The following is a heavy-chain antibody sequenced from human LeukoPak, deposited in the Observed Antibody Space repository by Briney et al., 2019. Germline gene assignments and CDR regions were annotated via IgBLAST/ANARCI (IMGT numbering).Heavy chain of an antibody. CDR2: INPSGGST. Sequence: ASVKVSCKASGYTFTSYYMHWVRQAPGQGLEWMGIINPSGGSTSYAQKFQGRVTMTRDTSASTVYMELSSLRSEDTAVYYCARGTAARPSCGLIEYWGQGTLVTVSS. CDR1: GYTFTSYY. J-gene: IGHJ4*02. CDR3: ARGTAARPSCGLIEY. D-gene: IGHD6-6*01. V-gene: IGHV1-46*01.